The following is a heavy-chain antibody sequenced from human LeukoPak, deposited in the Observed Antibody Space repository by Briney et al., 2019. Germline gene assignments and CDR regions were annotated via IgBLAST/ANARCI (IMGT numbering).Heavy chain of an antibody. V-gene: IGHV1-69*06. J-gene: IGHJ5*02. CDR2: IIPIFGTE. Sequence: GASVKVSRKASVYTSTGYYMHWVRQAPGQGLEWMGGIIPIFGTENYAQKFQGRVTITADKSTSTAYMELSSLRSEDTAVYYCAREFLGIRYFGQFDPWGQGTLVTVSS. D-gene: IGHD3-9*01. CDR1: VYTSTGYY. CDR3: AREFLGIRYFGQFDP.